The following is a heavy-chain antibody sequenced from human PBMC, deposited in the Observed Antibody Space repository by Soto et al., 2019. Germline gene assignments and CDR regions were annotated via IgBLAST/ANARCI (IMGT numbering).Heavy chain of an antibody. CDR3: TRYTGGDWFDP. V-gene: IGHV3-15*01. CDR2: IKSKTDGGTT. D-gene: IGHD1-20*01. CDR1: GLTFSNAW. J-gene: IGHJ5*02. Sequence: GGSLRLSCAASGLTFSNAWMNWVRQAPGKGLEWVGRIKSKTDGGTTDYAAPLKGRFTISRDDSKNTLYLQMNSLKIEDTAVYYCTRYTGGDWFDPWGQGALVTVSS.